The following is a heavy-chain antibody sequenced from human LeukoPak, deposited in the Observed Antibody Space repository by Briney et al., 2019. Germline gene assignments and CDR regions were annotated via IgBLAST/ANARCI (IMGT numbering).Heavy chain of an antibody. V-gene: IGHV1-46*01. J-gene: IGHJ4*02. CDR1: GYTFTSYY. Sequence: GASVKASCKTSGYTFTSYYMHWVRQAPGQGLEWMGIINPSGGSTTYAQKFQGRVTMTKDTSTSTVYMELNSLRSEDTAVYYCARDLFAEVTTTEFDYWGQGTLVTVSS. CDR2: INPSGGST. CDR3: ARDLFAEVTTTEFDY. D-gene: IGHD4-17*01.